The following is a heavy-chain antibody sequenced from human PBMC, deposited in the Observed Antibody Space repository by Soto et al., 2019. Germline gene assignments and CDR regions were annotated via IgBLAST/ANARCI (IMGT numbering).Heavy chain of an antibody. J-gene: IGHJ4*02. D-gene: IGHD2-2*01. CDR1: GLTFSSYA. CDR2: ISYDGSNK. Sequence: GRPLRDGCAAAGLTFSSYATQWVRQAPGKGLEWVAVISYDGSNKYYADSVKGRFTISRDNSKNTLYLQMNRLRAEDTAVYYCGRAWDIVVVPAAMGYWGQGTLVTV. V-gene: IGHV3-30-3*01. CDR3: GRAWDIVVVPAAMGY.